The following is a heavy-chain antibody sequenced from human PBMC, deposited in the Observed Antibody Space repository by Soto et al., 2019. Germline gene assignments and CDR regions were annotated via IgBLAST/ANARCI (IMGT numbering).Heavy chain of an antibody. CDR1: GFTFSSYV. Sequence: EVQLLESGGGLVQPGGSLRLSCAASGFTFSSYVMTWVRQAPGKGLEWVSAIDASGGTTVYADSVKGRFTISRDNTKNTLYLQMNSLRVDDTAVYYCAKAAYNYGFSVYYFDYWGPGTLVTVSS. J-gene: IGHJ4*02. CDR3: AKAAYNYGFSVYYFDY. CDR2: IDASGGTT. D-gene: IGHD5-18*01. V-gene: IGHV3-23*01.